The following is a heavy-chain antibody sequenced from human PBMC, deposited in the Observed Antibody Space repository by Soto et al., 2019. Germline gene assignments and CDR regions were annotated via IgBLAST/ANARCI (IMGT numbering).Heavy chain of an antibody. CDR2: IYPGDSDT. V-gene: IGHV5-51*01. CDR1: GYSFTSYW. CDR3: ARRHCSGGSCFYHDAFDI. Sequence: PGESLKISCKGSGYSFTSYWIGWVRQMPGKGLEWMGIIYPGDSDTRYSPSFQGQVTISADKSISTAYLQWSSLKASDTAMYYCARRHCSGGSCFYHDAFDIRGQGTMVTVSS. D-gene: IGHD2-15*01. J-gene: IGHJ3*02.